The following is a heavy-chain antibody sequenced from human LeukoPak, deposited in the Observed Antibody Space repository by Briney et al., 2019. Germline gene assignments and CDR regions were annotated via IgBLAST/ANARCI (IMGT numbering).Heavy chain of an antibody. CDR1: GGPFSSFH. CDR3: ARDAPLILTGYYPIDY. CDR2: IYTSGST. Sequence: SETLSLTCTVSGGPFSSFHWSWIRQPAGKGLEWLGLIYTSGSTNYSPSLKSRLTMSVDASKHQFSLKLSSVTAADTAVYYCARDAPLILTGYYPIDYWGQGTLVTVSS. D-gene: IGHD3-9*01. V-gene: IGHV4-4*07. J-gene: IGHJ4*02.